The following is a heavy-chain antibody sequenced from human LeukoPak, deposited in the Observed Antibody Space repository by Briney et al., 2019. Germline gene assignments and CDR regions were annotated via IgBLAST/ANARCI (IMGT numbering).Heavy chain of an antibody. J-gene: IGHJ3*02. Sequence: GASVRVSCKASGYTFTSYGISWVRQAPGQGLEWMGWISAYNGNTNYAQKLQGRVTMTTDTSTSTAYMELRSLRSDDTAVYYCARDRKYGDSQWQAFDIWGQGTMVTVSS. CDR1: GYTFTSYG. V-gene: IGHV1-18*04. CDR3: ARDRKYGDSQWQAFDI. CDR2: ISAYNGNT. D-gene: IGHD4-17*01.